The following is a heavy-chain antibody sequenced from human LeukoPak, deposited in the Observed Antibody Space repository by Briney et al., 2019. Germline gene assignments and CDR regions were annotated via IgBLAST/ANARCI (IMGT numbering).Heavy chain of an antibody. Sequence: PSETLSFTCAVYGGSFSGYYWSWIRQPPGKGLEWIGEINHSGSTNYNPSLKSRVTISVDTSKNQFSLKLSSVTAADTAVYYCAGVDERSSAFDIWGQGTMVTVSS. J-gene: IGHJ3*02. CDR2: INHSGST. V-gene: IGHV4-34*01. CDR3: AGVDERSSAFDI. CDR1: GGSFSGYY. D-gene: IGHD1-26*01.